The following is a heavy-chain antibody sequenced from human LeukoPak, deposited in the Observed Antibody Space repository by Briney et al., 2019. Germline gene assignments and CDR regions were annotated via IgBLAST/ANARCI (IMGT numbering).Heavy chain of an antibody. CDR1: GDSISNYY. CDR3: ARGGSITMIVVVIRDAFDI. Sequence: SETLSLTCSVSGDSISNYYWSWIRQPPGKGLEWIGYLYHNGNSNYNPSLKSRVTISVDTSKNQFSLKLSSVTAADTAVYYCARGGSITMIVVVIRDAFDIWGQGTMVTVSS. J-gene: IGHJ3*02. V-gene: IGHV4-59*12. CDR2: LYHNGNS. D-gene: IGHD3-22*01.